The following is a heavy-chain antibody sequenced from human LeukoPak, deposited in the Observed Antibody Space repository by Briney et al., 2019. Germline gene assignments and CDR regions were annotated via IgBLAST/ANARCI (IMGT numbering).Heavy chain of an antibody. Sequence: GGSLRLSCAASGFTFSSYSMNWVRQAPGKGLEWVSSISSSSSYIYYADSVKGRFTIFRDNAKNSLYLQMNSLRAEDTAVYYCARDGGHDYGDLPDYWGQGTLVTVSS. CDR3: ARDGGHDYGDLPDY. CDR2: ISSSSSYI. J-gene: IGHJ4*02. D-gene: IGHD4-17*01. V-gene: IGHV3-21*01. CDR1: GFTFSSYS.